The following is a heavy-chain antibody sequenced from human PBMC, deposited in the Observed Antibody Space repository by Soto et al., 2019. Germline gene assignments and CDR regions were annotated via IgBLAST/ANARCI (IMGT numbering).Heavy chain of an antibody. Sequence: PGGSLRLSCAASGFTFSSYAMSWVRQAPGKGLEWVSAISGSGGSTYYADSVKGRFTISRDNSKNTLYLQMNSLRAEDTAVYYCAKFGGPSGYPASSGMDVWGQGNTVTVSS. J-gene: IGHJ6*02. V-gene: IGHV3-23*01. CDR2: ISGSGGST. D-gene: IGHD3-3*01. CDR3: AKFGGPSGYPASSGMDV. CDR1: GFTFSSYA.